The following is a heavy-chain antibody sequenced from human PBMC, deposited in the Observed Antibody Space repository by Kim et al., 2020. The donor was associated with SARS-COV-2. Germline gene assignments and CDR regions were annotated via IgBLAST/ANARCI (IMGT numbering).Heavy chain of an antibody. J-gene: IGHJ4*02. CDR2: TR. Sequence: TRHYTDSVKGRFPISRDNATKSLSLQMNSLRVEDTGVYYCSKGGPLSMVDFWGQGILVTVSS. D-gene: IGHD3-10*01. CDR3: SKGGPLSMVDF. V-gene: IGHV3-48*03.